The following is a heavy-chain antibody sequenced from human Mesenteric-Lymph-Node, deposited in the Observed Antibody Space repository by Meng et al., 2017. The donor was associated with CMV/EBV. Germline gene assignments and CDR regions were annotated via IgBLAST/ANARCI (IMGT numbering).Heavy chain of an antibody. D-gene: IGHD1-20*01. CDR3: VSTNWKWEVDY. V-gene: IGHV3-23*01. CDR1: GFTFSSYA. CDR2: ISGSGGST. Sequence: GESLKISCAASGFTFSSYAMSWVRQAPGKGLEWVSAISGSGGSTYYADSVKGRFTISRDNSKNTLYLQMNSLRAEDTAVYYCVSTNWKWEVDYWGQGTLVTVSS. J-gene: IGHJ4*02.